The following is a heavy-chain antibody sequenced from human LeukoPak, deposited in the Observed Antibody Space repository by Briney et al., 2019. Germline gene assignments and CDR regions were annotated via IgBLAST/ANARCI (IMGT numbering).Heavy chain of an antibody. CDR3: AQRYGSGSYY. CDR1: GFTFIETW. J-gene: IGHJ4*02. V-gene: IGHV3-7*01. Sequence: GGSLRLSCAASGFTFIETWMTWVRQAPGKGLEWVANIKYDGSEKYYVDSVKGRFTISRDNAKNSLSLQMDSLRAEDTAVYYCAQRYGSGSYYWGQGTLVTVSS. D-gene: IGHD3-10*01. CDR2: IKYDGSEK.